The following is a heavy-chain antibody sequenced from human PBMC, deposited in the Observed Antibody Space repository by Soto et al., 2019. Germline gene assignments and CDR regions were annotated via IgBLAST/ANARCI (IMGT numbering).Heavy chain of an antibody. J-gene: IGHJ4*01. V-gene: IGHV3-30*18. CDR1: GFTFNSYG. Sequence: PGGSLRLSCAASGFTFNSYGMHWVRQAPGKGLDWVAAIAYDGSNKYYADSVKGRFTISRDNSKNTLYVQMNSLRAEDTAVYYCAKDLYSGTSNPDYWGHGTMVTVS. CDR3: AKDLYSGTSNPDY. CDR2: IAYDGSNK. D-gene: IGHD1-26*01.